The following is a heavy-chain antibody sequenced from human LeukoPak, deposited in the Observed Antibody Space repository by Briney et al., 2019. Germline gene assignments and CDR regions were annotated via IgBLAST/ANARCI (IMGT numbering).Heavy chain of an antibody. Sequence: GGSLRLSCAASGFTFSSHWMHWVRQAPGKGLEWVAVISYDGSDKYYADSVKGRFMISRDNSRNTLYLQMNSLRAEDTAVYYCANLRNQVGATGASDIWGQGTMVTVSS. D-gene: IGHD1-26*01. CDR1: GFTFSSHW. J-gene: IGHJ3*02. CDR3: ANLRNQVGATGASDI. CDR2: ISYDGSDK. V-gene: IGHV3-30*18.